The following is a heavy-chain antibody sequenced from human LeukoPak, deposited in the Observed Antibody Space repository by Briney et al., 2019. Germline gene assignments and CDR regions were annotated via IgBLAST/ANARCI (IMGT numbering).Heavy chain of an antibody. D-gene: IGHD3-22*01. CDR2: ITTNGGST. CDR3: AIMHGYYDGTGYWVQ. Sequence: GGSLRLSCAASGFTFASYGMSWVRQAPGKGLEWVSFITTNGGSTSYADSVVGRFTISRDNPRNTLYMQMNSLRDEDTAVYYCAIMHGYYDGTGYWVQWGQGTLVTVSS. CDR1: GFTFASYG. J-gene: IGHJ1*01. V-gene: IGHV3-23*01.